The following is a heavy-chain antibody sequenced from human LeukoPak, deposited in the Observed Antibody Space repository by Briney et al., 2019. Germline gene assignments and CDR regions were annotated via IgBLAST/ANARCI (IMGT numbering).Heavy chain of an antibody. Sequence: PSETLSLTCAVSGGSISSGGYSWSWIRQPPGKGLEWIGYVYYSGATNYNPSLRSRVTISVDTSKNQFSLKLTSVTAADTAVYYCARIPAGYSSGWDAYYFDYWGQGTLVTVSS. V-gene: IGHV4-61*08. J-gene: IGHJ4*02. CDR1: GGSISSGGYS. CDR3: ARIPAGYSSGWDAYYFDY. D-gene: IGHD6-19*01. CDR2: VYYSGAT.